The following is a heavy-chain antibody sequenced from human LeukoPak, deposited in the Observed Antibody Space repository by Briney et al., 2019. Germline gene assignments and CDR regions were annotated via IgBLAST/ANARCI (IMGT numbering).Heavy chain of an antibody. CDR3: AKDIAQGGNYYDSSGYDY. V-gene: IGHV3-9*01. CDR2: ISWNSGSI. J-gene: IGHJ4*02. Sequence: PGRSLRLSCAASGFTFDDYAMHWVRQAPGKGLEWVSGISWNSGSIAYADSVKGRFTISRDNAKNSLYLQMNSLRAEDTALYYCAKDIAQGGNYYDSSGYDYWGQGTLVTVSS. D-gene: IGHD3-22*01. CDR1: GFTFDDYA.